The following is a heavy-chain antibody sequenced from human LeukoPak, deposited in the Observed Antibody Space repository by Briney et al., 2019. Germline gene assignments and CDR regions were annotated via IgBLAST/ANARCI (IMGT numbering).Heavy chain of an antibody. CDR1: GGSISSYY. D-gene: IGHD4-17*01. Sequence: SETLSLTCTVSGGSISSYYWSWIRQPPGKGLEWIGYIYYSGSTNYNPSLKSRVTISVDTSKNQFSLKLSSVTAADTAVYYCARHGGYGDPNTDFDYWGQGTLVTVSS. CDR2: IYYSGST. CDR3: ARHGGYGDPNTDFDY. J-gene: IGHJ4*02. V-gene: IGHV4-59*08.